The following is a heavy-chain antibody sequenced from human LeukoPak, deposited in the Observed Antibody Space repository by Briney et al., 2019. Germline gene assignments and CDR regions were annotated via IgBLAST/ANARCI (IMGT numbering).Heavy chain of an antibody. V-gene: IGHV3-11*03. CDR1: GFTFSGYS. D-gene: IGHD3-16*01. CDR2: ISAGTTYT. Sequence: GGSLRLSCAASGFTFSGYSMSWIRQAPGKGLELVSYISAGTTYTNYADSVKGRFTISRDNAKNSLYLQMNSLRAEDTAVYYCARKWGNACDIWGQGTMVTVSS. J-gene: IGHJ3*02. CDR3: ARKWGNACDI.